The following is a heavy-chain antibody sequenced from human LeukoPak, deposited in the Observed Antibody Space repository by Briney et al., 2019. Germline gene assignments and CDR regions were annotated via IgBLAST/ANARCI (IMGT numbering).Heavy chain of an antibody. CDR1: GFAFSSYA. Sequence: GGSLRLSCAASGFAFSSYAMSWVRQAPGKGLEWVSGLSGSGSTRYYADSAKGRFTISRDNSRNTLDLQMNSLRVEDTALYYCAKAVVGATTGTKRGADSWGQGTLVTVSS. CDR3: AKAVVGATTGTKRGADS. V-gene: IGHV3-23*01. CDR2: LSGSGSTR. D-gene: IGHD1-26*01. J-gene: IGHJ4*02.